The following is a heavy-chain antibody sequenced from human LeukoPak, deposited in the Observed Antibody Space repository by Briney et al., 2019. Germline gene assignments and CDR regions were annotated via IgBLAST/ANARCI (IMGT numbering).Heavy chain of an antibody. D-gene: IGHD3-3*01. CDR2: ISGSGVST. CDR1: GFTFSSYA. CDR3: AKPLRGLEDFDY. V-gene: IGHV3-23*01. J-gene: IGHJ4*02. Sequence: PGGSLRLSCAASGFTFSSYAMSWVRQAPGKGLEWVSAISGSGVSTYYADSVKGRFTISRDNSKNTLYLQMNSLRAEDTAVYYCAKPLRGLEDFDYWGQGTLVTVSS.